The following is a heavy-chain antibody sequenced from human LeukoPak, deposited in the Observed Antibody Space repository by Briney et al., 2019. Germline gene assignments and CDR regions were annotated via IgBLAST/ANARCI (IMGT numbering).Heavy chain of an antibody. Sequence: SETLSLTCAVYGGSFSGYYWSWIRQPPGKGLEWIGEINHSGSTNYNPSLKSRVTISADTSKNQLSLKLSSVTATDTAFYYCARYQLPNYYGMDVWGQGTTVTVSS. J-gene: IGHJ6*02. CDR3: ARYQLPNYYGMDV. V-gene: IGHV4-34*01. CDR1: GGSFSGYY. CDR2: INHSGST. D-gene: IGHD2-2*01.